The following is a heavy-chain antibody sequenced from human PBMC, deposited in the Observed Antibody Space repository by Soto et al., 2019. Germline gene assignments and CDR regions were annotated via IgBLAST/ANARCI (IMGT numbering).Heavy chain of an antibody. CDR2: INHSGGT. V-gene: IGHV4-34*01. CDR1: GGSFSGYY. D-gene: IGHD2-15*01. Sequence: SETLSLTCAVYGGSFSGYYWSWIRQPPGKGLEWIGEINHSGGTNYNPSLKGRVTISVDTSKNQFSLKLSSVTAADTAVYYCARRTPRGAAPPYYYYGMDVWGQGTTVTVSS. CDR3: ARRTPRGAAPPYYYYGMDV. J-gene: IGHJ6*02.